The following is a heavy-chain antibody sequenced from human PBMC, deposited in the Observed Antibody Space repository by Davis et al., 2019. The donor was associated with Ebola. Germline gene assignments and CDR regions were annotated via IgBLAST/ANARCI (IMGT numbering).Heavy chain of an antibody. Sequence: PSETLSLTCAAYGGSFSGYYWSWIRQPPGKGLEWIGEINHSGSTNYNPSLKSRVTISVDTSKNQFSLKLSSVTAADTAVYYCARPQFYYDSSGLDVWGQGTTVTVSS. J-gene: IGHJ6*02. CDR3: ARPQFYYDSSGLDV. CDR2: INHSGST. V-gene: IGHV4-34*01. D-gene: IGHD3-22*01. CDR1: GGSFSGYY.